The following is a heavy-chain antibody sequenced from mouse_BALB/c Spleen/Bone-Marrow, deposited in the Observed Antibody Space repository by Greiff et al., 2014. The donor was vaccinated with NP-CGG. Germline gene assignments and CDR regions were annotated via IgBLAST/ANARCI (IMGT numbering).Heavy chain of an antibody. CDR2: IDPANGNT. J-gene: IGHJ1*01. V-gene: IGHV14-3*02. D-gene: IGHD2-4*01. Sequence: DVQLVESGAVLVKPGASVKLSCTASGFNIKDTYMHWVKQRPEQGLEWIGRIDPANGNTKYDPKFQGKATITADTSSNTAYLQLSSLTSEDTAVYYCANYDYGWYFDVWGAGTTVTVSS. CDR3: ANYDYGWYFDV. CDR1: GFNIKDTY.